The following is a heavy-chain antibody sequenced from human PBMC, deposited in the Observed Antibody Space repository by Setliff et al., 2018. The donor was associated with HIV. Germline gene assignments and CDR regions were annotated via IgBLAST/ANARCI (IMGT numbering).Heavy chain of an antibody. CDR1: GGTFSNYA. CDR2: IGPIFETV. CDR3: ARPEYKDGSGSYSN. Sequence: SVKVSCKASGGTFSNYAFTWVRQAPGQGLEWMGGIGPIFETVNYAKKLQGRLTITTYESTSTAYMELSSLRSEDTAVYFCARPEYKDGSGSYSNWGQGTLVTVSS. V-gene: IGHV1-69*05. J-gene: IGHJ4*02. D-gene: IGHD3-10*01.